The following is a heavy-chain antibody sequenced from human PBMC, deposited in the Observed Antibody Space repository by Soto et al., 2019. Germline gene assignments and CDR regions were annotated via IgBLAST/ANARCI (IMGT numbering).Heavy chain of an antibody. D-gene: IGHD5-12*01. V-gene: IGHV1-69*01. Sequence: SVKVSCKGSGYSFSVYSRSGVRQAPGQGLEGVGWIIPMFGAADDAQEFQGSVTITADESASTAHMELCSLRSEDTGVYYCARDTDGYPGGDDWAQGLMVTVSS. J-gene: IGHJ4*02. CDR3: ARDTDGYPGGDD. CDR1: GYSFSVYS. CDR2: IIPMFGAA.